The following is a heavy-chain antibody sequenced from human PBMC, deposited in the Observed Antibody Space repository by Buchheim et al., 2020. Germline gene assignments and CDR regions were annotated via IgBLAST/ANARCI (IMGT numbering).Heavy chain of an antibody. J-gene: IGHJ5*02. V-gene: IGHV4-59*01. CDR1: GGSISSYY. D-gene: IGHD3-3*01. CDR2: IYYSGST. Sequence: QVQLQESGPGLVKPSETLSLTCTVSGGSISSYYWSWIRQPPGKGLEWIGYIYYSGSTNYNPSLKSRVTISVDTSKNQFSLKLSSVTAADTAVYYCARETSYYDFWSGYYKEMNWFDPWGQGTL. CDR3: ARETSYYDFWSGYYKEMNWFDP.